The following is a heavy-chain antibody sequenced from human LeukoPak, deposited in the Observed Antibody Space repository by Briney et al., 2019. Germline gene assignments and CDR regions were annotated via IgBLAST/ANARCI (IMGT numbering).Heavy chain of an antibody. V-gene: IGHV3-74*01. Sequence: RSGGSLRLSCAASGFTFTNYWMHWVRQAPGKGLVWVSRVLSDGSRISYADSVRGRFTISRDNAKNTLYLQMDSLRAEDTAVYYCARVAVGGTHAFDTWGQGTTVTVSS. CDR1: GFTFTNYW. CDR2: VLSDGSRI. D-gene: IGHD6-19*01. CDR3: ARVAVGGTHAFDT. J-gene: IGHJ3*02.